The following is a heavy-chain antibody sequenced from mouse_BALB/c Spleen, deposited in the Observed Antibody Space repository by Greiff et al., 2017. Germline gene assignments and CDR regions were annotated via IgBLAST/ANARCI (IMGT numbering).Heavy chain of an antibody. D-gene: IGHD6-5*01. CDR1: GFNINDYY. J-gene: IGHJ2*01. CDR2: IDPENGNT. V-gene: IGHV14-1*02. Sequence: EVQLQQSGAELVRPGALVKLSCKASGFNINDYYMHWVKQRPEQGLEWIGWIDPENGNTIYDPKFQGKASITADTSSNTAYLQLSSLTSEETAVYYCAREARYAMDYWGQGTTLTVSS. CDR3: AREARYAMDY.